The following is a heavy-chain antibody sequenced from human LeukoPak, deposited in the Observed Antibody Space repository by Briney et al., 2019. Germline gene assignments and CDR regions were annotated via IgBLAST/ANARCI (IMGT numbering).Heavy chain of an antibody. CDR3: ARQKPSTFRQYGRGRPFDY. V-gene: IGHV4-59*05. CDR2: IYYSGST. Sequence: SETLSLTCTVSGGSISSYYWSWLRQPPGKGLEWIGRIYYSGSTYYNPSLKSRVTISVDTSKNQFSLNLNSVTAADTAVYYCARQKPSTFRQYGRGRPFDYWGQGTLVTVSS. D-gene: IGHD4-11*01. CDR1: GGSISSYY. J-gene: IGHJ4*02.